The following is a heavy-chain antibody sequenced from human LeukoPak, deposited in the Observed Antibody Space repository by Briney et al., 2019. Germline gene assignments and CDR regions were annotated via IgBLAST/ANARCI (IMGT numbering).Heavy chain of an antibody. CDR2: ISSEGSSI. Sequence: GGSLRLSCAASGFTFSSYWMHWVRQAPGKGLVWVSRISSEGSSITYVDSVKGRFTISRDNAKNTPCLQMNSLRAEDTAVYYCARETGYSYGYSNDYWGQGTLVTVSS. J-gene: IGHJ4*02. CDR1: GFTFSSYW. D-gene: IGHD5-18*01. V-gene: IGHV3-74*01. CDR3: ARETGYSYGYSNDY.